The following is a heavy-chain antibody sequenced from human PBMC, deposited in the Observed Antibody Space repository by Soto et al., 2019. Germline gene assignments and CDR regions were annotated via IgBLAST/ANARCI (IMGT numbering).Heavy chain of an antibody. J-gene: IGHJ4*02. V-gene: IGHV4-34*01. CDR1: GGSFSGYY. D-gene: IGHD2-15*01. CDR3: ARGGYCSGGSCEGYFDY. CDR2: INHSGST. Sequence: SETLSLTCAVYGGSFSGYYWSWIRQPPGKGLEWIGEINHSGSTNYNPSLKSRVTISVDTSKNQFSLKLSSVTAADTAVYYCARGGYCSGGSCEGYFDYWGQGTLVTVSS.